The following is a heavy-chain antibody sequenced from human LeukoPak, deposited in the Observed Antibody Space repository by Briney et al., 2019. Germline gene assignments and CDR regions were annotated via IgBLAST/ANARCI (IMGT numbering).Heavy chain of an antibody. V-gene: IGHV4-59*01. Sequence: SETLSLTCPVSGGSISSYYWSWIRQPPGKGLEWIGYIYYSGSTNYNPSLKSRVTISVDTSKNQFSLKLSSVTAADTAVYYCARWMSSGYFDYWGQGTLVTVSS. CDR1: GGSISSYY. J-gene: IGHJ4*02. D-gene: IGHD3-22*01. CDR3: ARWMSSGYFDY. CDR2: IYYSGST.